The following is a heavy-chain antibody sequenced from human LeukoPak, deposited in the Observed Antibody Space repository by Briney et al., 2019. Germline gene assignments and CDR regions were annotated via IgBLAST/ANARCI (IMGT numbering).Heavy chain of an antibody. CDR1: GGSSSGYY. CDR2: INHSGST. J-gene: IGHJ6*03. D-gene: IGHD2-15*01. CDR3: ARGVTVVVAATEYYYYYYMDV. V-gene: IGHV4-34*01. Sequence: APETLSLTCAVYGGSSSGYYWSWIRQPPGKGLEWIGEINHSGSTNYNPSLKSRVTISVDTSKNQFSLKLSSVTAADTAVYYCARGVTVVVAATEYYYYYYMDVWGKGTTVTVSS.